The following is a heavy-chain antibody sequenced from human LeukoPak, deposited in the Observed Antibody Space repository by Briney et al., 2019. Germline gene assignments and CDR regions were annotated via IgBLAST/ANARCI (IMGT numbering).Heavy chain of an antibody. V-gene: IGHV3-7*01. Sequence: ETLSLTCTVSGGSISSSSYYWGWIRQPPGKGLEWVANIKQDGSEKYYVDSVKGRFTISRDNAKNSLYLQMNSLRAEDTAVYYCARDLSRIHLWSNPYFDYWGQGTLVTVSS. CDR2: IKQDGSEK. CDR3: ARDLSRIHLWSNPYFDY. D-gene: IGHD5-18*01. CDR1: GGSISSSSYY. J-gene: IGHJ4*02.